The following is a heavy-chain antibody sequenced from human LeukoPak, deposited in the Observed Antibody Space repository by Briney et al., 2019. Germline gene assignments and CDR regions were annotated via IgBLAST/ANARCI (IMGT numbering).Heavy chain of an antibody. J-gene: IGHJ4*02. CDR3: ARGGKWLNYFDY. D-gene: IGHD6-19*01. CDR2: IYTSGST. CDR1: GGSVSSYY. Sequence: PSETLSLTCTVSGGSVSSYYWSWIRQPAGKGLEWIGRIYTSGSTNYNPSLKSRVTMSVDTSKNQFSLKLTSVTAADTAVYYCARGGKWLNYFDYWGQGTLVTVSS. V-gene: IGHV4-4*07.